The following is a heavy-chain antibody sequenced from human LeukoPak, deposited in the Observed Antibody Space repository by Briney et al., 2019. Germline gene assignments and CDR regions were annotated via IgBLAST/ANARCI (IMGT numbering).Heavy chain of an antibody. J-gene: IGHJ4*02. CDR3: ARVVYYDSSGYSDY. V-gene: IGHV4-4*07. CDR2: IYTSGST. D-gene: IGHD3-22*01. Sequence: SETLSLTCTVSGGSISSYYWSWIRQPAGKGLEWIGRIYTSGSTNYNPSLKSRVTMSVDTSKNQFSLKLSFVTAADTAVYYCARVVYYDSSGYSDYWGQGTLVTVSS. CDR1: GGSISSYY.